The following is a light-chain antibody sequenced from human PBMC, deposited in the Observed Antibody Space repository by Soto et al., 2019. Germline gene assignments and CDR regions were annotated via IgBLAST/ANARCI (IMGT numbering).Light chain of an antibody. Sequence: EIVMTQSPATLSVSPGERATLSCRASQRVDSNLAWYQQKPGQAPRLLIYGASTRATGIPARFSGSGSGTQFTLTISSLQSEDFAVYYCQQYDNWPPYTFGQGTKL. CDR1: QRVDSN. V-gene: IGKV3-15*01. CDR2: GAS. J-gene: IGKJ2*01. CDR3: QQYDNWPPYT.